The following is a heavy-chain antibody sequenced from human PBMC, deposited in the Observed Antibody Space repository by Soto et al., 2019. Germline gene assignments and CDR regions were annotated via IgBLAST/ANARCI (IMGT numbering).Heavy chain of an antibody. CDR1: GYSFTSYW. Sequence: PGESLKISCKGSGYSFTSYWIGSVRQMPGKGLEWMGIIYPGDSDTRYSPSFQGQVTISADKSISTAYLQWSSLKASDTAMYYCARLLSAAGTEGVDWFDPWGQGTLVPVSS. CDR3: ARLLSAAGTEGVDWFDP. V-gene: IGHV5-51*01. D-gene: IGHD6-13*01. J-gene: IGHJ5*02. CDR2: IYPGDSDT.